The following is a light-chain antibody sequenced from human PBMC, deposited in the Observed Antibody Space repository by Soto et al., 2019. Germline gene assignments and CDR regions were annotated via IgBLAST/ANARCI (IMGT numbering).Light chain of an antibody. Sequence: DIVMTQSPLSLPVSPGEPASISCWASQSLLDSNGNNHLNWFLQKPGQPPQVLIYLGSNRASGVPDRVSGSGSGTDFTLKIRRVEAEDVGVYYCMQALQTPLTFGQGTRLEIK. CDR3: MQALQTPLT. CDR2: LGS. V-gene: IGKV2-28*01. J-gene: IGKJ5*01. CDR1: QSLLDSNGNNH.